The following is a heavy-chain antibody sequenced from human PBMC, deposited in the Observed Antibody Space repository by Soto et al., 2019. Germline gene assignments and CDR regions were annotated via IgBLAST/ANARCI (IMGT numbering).Heavy chain of an antibody. J-gene: IGHJ4*02. D-gene: IGHD2-21*01. CDR3: AREVKGYFDY. V-gene: IGHV3-7*04. CDR1: GFTFSSYW. Sequence: EVQLVESGGGLVQPGGSLRLSCAASGFTFSSYWMSWVRQAPGKGLGWVANIKQDGSEKYYEDSVKGRFTISRDNAKNSLYLQMNSLRAEDTALYYCAREVKGYFDYWGQGTLVTVSS. CDR2: IKQDGSEK.